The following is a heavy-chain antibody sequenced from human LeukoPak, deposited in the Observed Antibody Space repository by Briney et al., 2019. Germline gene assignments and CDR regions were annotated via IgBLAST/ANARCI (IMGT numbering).Heavy chain of an antibody. J-gene: IGHJ4*02. CDR3: AKDGGLGYYGSDDY. V-gene: IGHV3-30*18. CDR2: ISYDGSNK. CDR1: GFTFSSYG. Sequence: GGSLRLSCAASGFTFSSYGMHWVRQAPGKGLEWVAVISYDGSNKYYADSVKGRFTISRDNSKNTLYLQMNGLRAEDTAVYYCAKDGGLGYYGSDDYWGQGTLVTVSS. D-gene: IGHD3-10*01.